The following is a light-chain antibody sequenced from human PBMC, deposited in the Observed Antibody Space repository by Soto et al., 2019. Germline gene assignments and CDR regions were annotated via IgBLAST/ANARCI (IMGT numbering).Light chain of an antibody. CDR3: HQYNSYWT. CDR1: QSISSW. V-gene: IGKV1-5*03. CDR2: KTS. J-gene: IGKJ1*01. Sequence: DFQMTQSTSTLSASEGDRVTITCRASQSISSWLAWYQQKPGKAPKLLIYKTSILENGVPSRFSGSGSGTEFTLSISSLQPDDFATYYCHQYNSYWTFGQGTKVDVK.